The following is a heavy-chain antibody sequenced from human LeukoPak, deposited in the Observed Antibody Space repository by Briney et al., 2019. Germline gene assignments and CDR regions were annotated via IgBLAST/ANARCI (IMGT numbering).Heavy chain of an antibody. V-gene: IGHV5-51*01. D-gene: IGHD3-16*02. Sequence: GXSLKISCEGSGYSFATYWIGWVRKMPGKGLEWMGVIYPGASNIGYSPSFQGQVTISADKSISTAYLQWSSLRASDTAMYYCARFQSYTLMKSRYYYYGMDVWGQGTTVTVSS. CDR3: ARFQSYTLMKSRYYYYGMDV. J-gene: IGHJ6*02. CDR2: IYPGASNI. CDR1: GYSFATYW.